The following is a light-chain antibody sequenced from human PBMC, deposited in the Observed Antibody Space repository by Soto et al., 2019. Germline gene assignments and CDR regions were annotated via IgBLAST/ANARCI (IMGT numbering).Light chain of an antibody. CDR3: SSYTSSSTLSTYV. J-gene: IGLJ1*01. CDR2: DVS. V-gene: IGLV2-14*03. Sequence: QSLLTQPASVSGSPGQSITISCTGTSSDVGGYNYVSWYQHHPGKAPKLMIYDVSNRPSGVSNRFSGSKSGNTASLFISGLQAEDQADYYCSSYTSSSTLSTYVFGTG. CDR1: SSDVGGYNY.